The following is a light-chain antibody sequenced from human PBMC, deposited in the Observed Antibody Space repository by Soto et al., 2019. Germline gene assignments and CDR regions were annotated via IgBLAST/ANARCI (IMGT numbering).Light chain of an antibody. CDR2: FNN. CDR1: SSNLGAGFD. V-gene: IGLV1-40*01. Sequence: QSVLTQPPSVSGAPGQTVTISCTGSSSNLGAGFDVHWYQRLPGTAPKLLIDFNNNRPSGVPDRFSGSRSGTSASLAITGLQAEDEADYYCQSYDRSLSYVFGRGTKLTVL. J-gene: IGLJ1*01. CDR3: QSYDRSLSYV.